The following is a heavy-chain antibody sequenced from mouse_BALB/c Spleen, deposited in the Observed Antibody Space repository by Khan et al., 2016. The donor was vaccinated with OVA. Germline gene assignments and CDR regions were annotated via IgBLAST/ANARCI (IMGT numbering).Heavy chain of an antibody. J-gene: IGHJ4*01. CDR2: IWSDGIT. CDR3: ARQPYYHYNIMDY. D-gene: IGHD2-10*01. V-gene: IGHV2-6-1*01. Sequence: QVQLQQPGPGLVAPSQSLSITCTISGFSLTNYGVHWVRQPPGKGLEWLVVIWSDGITSYNSGLKSRLPITRDNSKSQVFLKMNSLQTDDTAMYFCARQPYYHYNIMDYWGQGTSVTVSS. CDR1: GFSLTNYG.